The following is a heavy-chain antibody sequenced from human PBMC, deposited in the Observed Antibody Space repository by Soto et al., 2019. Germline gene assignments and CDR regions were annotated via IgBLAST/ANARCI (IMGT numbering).Heavy chain of an antibody. Sequence: QVQLVESGGGVVQPGRSLRLSCAASGFTFSSYGMHWVRQAPGKGLEWVAVISYDGSNKDYADSVKGRCTISRDNSKNTLYLQMNSLRAEDTAVYYCAKDESIVGATRDYGMDVWGQGTTVTVSS. CDR1: GFTFSSYG. CDR3: AKDESIVGATRDYGMDV. D-gene: IGHD1-26*01. J-gene: IGHJ6*02. CDR2: ISYDGSNK. V-gene: IGHV3-30*18.